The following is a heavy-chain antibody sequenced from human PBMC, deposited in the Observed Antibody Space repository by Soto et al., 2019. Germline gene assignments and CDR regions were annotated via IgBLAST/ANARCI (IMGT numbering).Heavy chain of an antibody. V-gene: IGHV3-21*06. Sequence: PGGSLRLSCVASGFTFNRSSMNWVRQAPGKGLEWVSSISSESTYRYYADSAEGRFTVSRDNAKNSLFLQMDNLRVEDTAVYYCARETLRGDFDDWGQGTLVTVSS. CDR1: GFTFNRSS. D-gene: IGHD3-16*01. CDR2: ISSESTYR. CDR3: ARETLRGDFDD. J-gene: IGHJ4*02.